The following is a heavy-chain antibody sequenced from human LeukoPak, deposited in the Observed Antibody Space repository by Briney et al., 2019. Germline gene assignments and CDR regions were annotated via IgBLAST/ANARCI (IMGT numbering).Heavy chain of an antibody. CDR2: IGDSGGDT. D-gene: IGHD6-6*01. V-gene: IGHV3-23*01. J-gene: IGHJ4*02. CDR3: AKRIQYSSSSAYFDY. Sequence: GGALRVSCADSVFTFNNYAMSWVRQAPGKGLEWVSAIGDSGGDTYYADSVKGRFTISRENFKNTLYLQMNSLRAEDTATYYCAKRIQYSSSSAYFDYWGQGTLVTVSS. CDR1: VFTFNNYA.